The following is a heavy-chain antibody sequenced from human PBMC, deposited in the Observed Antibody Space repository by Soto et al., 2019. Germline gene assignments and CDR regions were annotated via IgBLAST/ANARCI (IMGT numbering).Heavy chain of an antibody. CDR2: ITGSGGAV. CDR3: AKVAPFILGSPI. J-gene: IGHJ4*02. Sequence: PGGSLRLSCTASGFDFSGSEMNWFRQTPGKGLEWLAYITGSGGAVFHADSVKGRFSISRDNAKNSLFLEMNTLTADDAGVYYCAKVAPFILGSPIWGQGTLVTGSS. CDR1: GFDFSGSE. V-gene: IGHV3-48*03. D-gene: IGHD2-21*01.